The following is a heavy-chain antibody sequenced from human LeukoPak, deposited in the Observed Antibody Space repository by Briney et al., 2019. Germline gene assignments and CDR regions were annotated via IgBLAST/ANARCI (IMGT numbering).Heavy chain of an antibody. V-gene: IGHV4-39*01. CDR2: MYYSGIT. CDR1: GVSISSSNYY. CDR3: ARHRYSGSYYFDY. J-gene: IGHJ4*02. D-gene: IGHD1-26*01. Sequence: SETLSLTCTVSGVSISSSNYYWGWIRQPPGKGLEWIGSMYYSGITYYNPSLKSRVTISVDTSQNQFSLKLSSVTAADTAIYYCARHRYSGSYYFDYWGRGTLVTVSP.